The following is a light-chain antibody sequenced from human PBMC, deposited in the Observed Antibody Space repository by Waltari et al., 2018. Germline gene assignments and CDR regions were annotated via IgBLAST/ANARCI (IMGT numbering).Light chain of an antibody. J-gene: IGKJ1*01. Sequence: EIEMPQPPATLSVSPGERATLSCRASQGVSSNLDWYQQKPGQAPRFLIYGASTRATGIQARYSGSGSGRECTVTISSLQSEDFAVYYCQQYNNWPPTFGQGTKVEIK. CDR2: GAS. CDR3: QQYNNWPPT. V-gene: IGKV3-15*01. CDR1: QGVSSN.